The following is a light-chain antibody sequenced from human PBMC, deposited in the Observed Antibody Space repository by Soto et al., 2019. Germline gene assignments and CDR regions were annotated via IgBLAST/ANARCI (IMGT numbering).Light chain of an antibody. J-gene: IGKJ3*01. Sequence: EIVLTQSPGTLSLSPGERATLSCRASQSVSSSYLAWYQQKPGQAPRLLIYGASSRATGIPDRFSGSGSGTDFTLTISRLEPEDFPVYYCQQYCSSPLFTFGPGTKVDIK. CDR2: GAS. CDR1: QSVSSSY. CDR3: QQYCSSPLFT. V-gene: IGKV3-20*01.